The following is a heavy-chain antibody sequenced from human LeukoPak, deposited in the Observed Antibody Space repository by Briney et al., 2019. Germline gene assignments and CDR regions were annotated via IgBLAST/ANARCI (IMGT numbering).Heavy chain of an antibody. Sequence: PGESLRLSCAASGFTFSSYSVNWVRQAPGKGLEWISYIRSSDTTIYYADSVKGRFTISTDNAKNSLYLQMNSLRDEDTAVYYCARDAQWAFDFWDQGTMVTVSS. D-gene: IGHD6-19*01. CDR1: GFTFSSYS. J-gene: IGHJ3*01. V-gene: IGHV3-48*02. CDR2: IRSSDTTI. CDR3: ARDAQWAFDF.